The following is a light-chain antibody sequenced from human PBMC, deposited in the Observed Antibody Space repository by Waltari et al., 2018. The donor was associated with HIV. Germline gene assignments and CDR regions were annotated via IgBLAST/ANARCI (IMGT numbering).Light chain of an antibody. V-gene: IGKV1-13*02. CDR1: QGISSA. CDR3: QQFHSYPRT. Sequence: AIQLIQSPSSLSASVGDRVTITCRASQGISSALAWYQQKVGKAPKLLIYDASSLQSGVPSRFSGSGSGTDFTLTISSLQPEDFATYYCQQFHSYPRTFGQGTKVEIK. J-gene: IGKJ1*01. CDR2: DAS.